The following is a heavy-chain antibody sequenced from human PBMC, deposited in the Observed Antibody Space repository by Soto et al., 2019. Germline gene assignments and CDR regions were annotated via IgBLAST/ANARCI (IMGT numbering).Heavy chain of an antibody. V-gene: IGHV1-18*01. CDR2: ISAYNGNT. CDR1: GYTFTSYG. Sequence: ASVKVSCKASGYTFTSYGISWVRQAPGQGLEWMGWISAYNGNTNYAQKLQGRVTMTTDTSTSTAYMELRSLRSDDTAAYYCARDRGSSEDYYYYGMDVWGQGTTVTVS. J-gene: IGHJ6*02. D-gene: IGHD6-6*01. CDR3: ARDRGSSEDYYYYGMDV.